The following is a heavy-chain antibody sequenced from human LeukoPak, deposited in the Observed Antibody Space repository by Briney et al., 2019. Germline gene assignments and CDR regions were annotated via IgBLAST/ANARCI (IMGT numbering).Heavy chain of an antibody. J-gene: IGHJ3*02. CDR3: ARGDYSKRHAFGI. CDR2: IYYSGST. V-gene: IGHV4-59*01. CDR1: GGSISSYY. Sequence: PSETLSLTCTVSGGSISSYYWSWIRQPPGKGLEWIGYIYYSGSTNYNPSLKSRVTISVDTSKNQFSLKLSSVTAADTAVYYCARGDYSKRHAFGIWGQGTMVTVSS. D-gene: IGHD4-11*01.